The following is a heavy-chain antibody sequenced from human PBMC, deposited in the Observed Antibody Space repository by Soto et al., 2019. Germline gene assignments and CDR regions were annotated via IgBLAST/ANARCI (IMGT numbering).Heavy chain of an antibody. CDR2: ISSSSSYI. Sequence: ESGGGLVKPGGSLRLSCAASGFTFSSYSMNWVRQAPGKGLEWVSSISSSSSYIYYADSVKGRFTISRDNAKNSLYLQMNSLRAEDTAVYYCARDAYYYDSSGYYDYWGQGTLVTVSS. CDR3: ARDAYYYDSSGYYDY. V-gene: IGHV3-21*01. J-gene: IGHJ4*02. CDR1: GFTFSSYS. D-gene: IGHD3-22*01.